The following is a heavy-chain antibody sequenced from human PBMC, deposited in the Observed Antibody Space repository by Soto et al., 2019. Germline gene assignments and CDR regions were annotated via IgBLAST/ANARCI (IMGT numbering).Heavy chain of an antibody. CDR1: GDSISTYY. CDR2: IYNSATT. D-gene: IGHD3-16*01. J-gene: IGHJ4*02. V-gene: IGHV4-59*01. Sequence: SETLSLTCTGSGDSISTYYWTWIRQPPGKGLEWIGYIYNSATTKYNPSLKSRVTISVDTSKNQFSLKLSSVTTADTAVYYCARGRFDFIWGTPAPYLDYWGQGALVTVSS. CDR3: ARGRFDFIWGTPAPYLDY.